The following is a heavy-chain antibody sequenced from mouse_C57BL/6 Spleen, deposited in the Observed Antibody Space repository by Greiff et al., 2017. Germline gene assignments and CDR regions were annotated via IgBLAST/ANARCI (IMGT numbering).Heavy chain of an antibody. CDR3: TRGDRDAMDY. CDR1: GYTFTNYW. D-gene: IGHD3-3*01. V-gene: IGHV1-5*01. J-gene: IGHJ4*01. Sequence: VQLQQSGTVLARPGASVKMSCKTSGYTFTNYWMHWVKQRPGQGLEWIGAIYPGNSDTSYNQKFKGKAKLTAVTSASTAYMELSSLTNEDSAVYYATRGDRDAMDYWGQGTSVTVSS. CDR2: IYPGNSDT.